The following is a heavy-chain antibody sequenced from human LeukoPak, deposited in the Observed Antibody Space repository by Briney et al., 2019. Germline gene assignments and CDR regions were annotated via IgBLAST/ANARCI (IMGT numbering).Heavy chain of an antibody. CDR3: AKAPIAAAGIYYFDY. J-gene: IGHJ4*02. Sequence: GGSLRLSCAASGFTFSSYGMHWVHQAPGKGLEWVAVISYDGSNKYYADSVKGRFTISRDNSKNTLYLQMNSLRAEDTAVYYCAKAPIAAAGIYYFDYWGQGTLVTVSS. CDR2: ISYDGSNK. CDR1: GFTFSSYG. V-gene: IGHV3-30*18. D-gene: IGHD6-13*01.